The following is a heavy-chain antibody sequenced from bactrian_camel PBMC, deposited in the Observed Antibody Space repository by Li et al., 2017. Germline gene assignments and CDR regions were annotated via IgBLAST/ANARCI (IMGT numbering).Heavy chain of an antibody. CDR2: INPNGAWQ. J-gene: IGHJ6*01. CDR1: GFSFSNHA. CDR3: AIGGICGRPLRPVTFGS. V-gene: IGHV3S42*01. Sequence: VQLVESGGGLVQPGGSLRLSCATSGFSFSNHAMHWVRQVAGKGLEWVASINPNGAWQSYSDSVKGRFTISLDAAKNTLYLQMNSLKPEDSGMYYCAIGGICGRPLRPVTFGSWGQGTQVTVS.